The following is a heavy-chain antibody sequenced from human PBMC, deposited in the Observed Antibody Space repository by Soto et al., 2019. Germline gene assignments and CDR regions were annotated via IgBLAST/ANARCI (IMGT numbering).Heavy chain of an antibody. CDR1: GFTFSSYA. J-gene: IGHJ5*02. V-gene: IGHV3-30-3*01. Sequence: QAVGSLRLSCAASGFTFSSYAMHWVRQAPGKGLEWVAVISYDGSNKYYADSVKGRFTISRDNSKNTLYLQMNSLRAEDTAVYYCARDSGYCSGGSCYAFNWFDPWGQGTLVTVSS. D-gene: IGHD2-15*01. CDR2: ISYDGSNK. CDR3: ARDSGYCSGGSCYAFNWFDP.